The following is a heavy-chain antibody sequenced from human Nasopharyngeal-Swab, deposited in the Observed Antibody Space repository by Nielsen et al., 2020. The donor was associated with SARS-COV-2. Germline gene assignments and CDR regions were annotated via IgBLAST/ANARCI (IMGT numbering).Heavy chain of an antibody. J-gene: IGHJ4*02. D-gene: IGHD4-17*01. V-gene: IGHV3-11*03. CDR3: ASGWSTVTGFGY. CDR2: ISSSSSYT. Sequence: GGSLRLSCAASGFTFSHYYMSWIRQAPGKGLEWVSYISSSSSYTNYADSVKGRFTISRDNAKNSLYLQMNSLRAEDTAVYYCASGWSTVTGFGYWGQGTLVTVSS. CDR1: GFTFSHYY.